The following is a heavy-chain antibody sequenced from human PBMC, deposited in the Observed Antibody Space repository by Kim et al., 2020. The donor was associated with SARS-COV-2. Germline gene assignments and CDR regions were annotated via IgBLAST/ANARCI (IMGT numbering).Heavy chain of an antibody. CDR2: IRSKAYGGTT. CDR3: TRVLGQLGGTVYYYYGMDV. V-gene: IGHV3-49*04. Sequence: GGSLRLSCTASGFTFGDYAMSWVRQAPGKGLEWVGFIRSKAYGGTTEYAASVKGRFTISRDDSKSIAYLQMNSLKTEDTAVYYCTRVLGQLGGTVYYYYGMDVWGQGTTVTVSS. J-gene: IGHJ6*02. D-gene: IGHD6-19*01. CDR1: GFTFGDYA.